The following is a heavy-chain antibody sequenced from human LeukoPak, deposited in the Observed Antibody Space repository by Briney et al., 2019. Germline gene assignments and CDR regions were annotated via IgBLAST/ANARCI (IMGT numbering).Heavy chain of an antibody. Sequence: GGSLRLSCSASGFTFSSYAIHWVRQAPGKGLEYVSVISSNGGSTYYADSMKGRFTISRDNAKNSLYVQMNSLRAEDTAVYYCVREFVSWGQGTLVTVSS. CDR1: GFTFSSYA. J-gene: IGHJ5*01. CDR3: VREFVS. V-gene: IGHV3-64*04. CDR2: ISSNGGST.